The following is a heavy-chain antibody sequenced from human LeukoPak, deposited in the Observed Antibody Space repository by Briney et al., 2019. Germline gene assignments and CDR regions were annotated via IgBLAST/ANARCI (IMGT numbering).Heavy chain of an antibody. V-gene: IGHV4-59*01. CDR1: GGSISSYY. Sequence: SETLSLTCTVSGGSISSYYWSWIRQPPGKGLEWIGYISYSGSTNFNPSLKSRVTISVDTFNNQFSLKLSSVTAADTAVYYCAREGTAGTNLNWFDPWGQGTLVTVSS. CDR2: ISYSGST. D-gene: IGHD1-1*01. J-gene: IGHJ5*02. CDR3: AREGTAGTNLNWFDP.